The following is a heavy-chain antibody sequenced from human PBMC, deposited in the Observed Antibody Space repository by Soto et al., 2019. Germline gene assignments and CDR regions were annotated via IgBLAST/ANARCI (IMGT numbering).Heavy chain of an antibody. CDR1: GFTFDDYG. D-gene: IGHD2-8*02. V-gene: IGHV3-20*01. CDR2: INWNGGSK. Sequence: EVQLVESGGGVVRPGGSLRLSCAASGFTFDDYGMSWVRQAPGKGLEWVSGINWNGGSKGYADSVKGRFTISRDNTKNSLYLQINNLRAEDTALCHCAKHTVIYYYYYMDVWGKGTTVTVSS. CDR3: AKHTVIYYYYYMDV. J-gene: IGHJ6*03.